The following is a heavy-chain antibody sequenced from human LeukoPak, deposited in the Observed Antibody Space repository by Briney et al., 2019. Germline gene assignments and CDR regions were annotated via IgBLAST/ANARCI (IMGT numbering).Heavy chain of an antibody. CDR2: MSYNGRNI. Sequence: PGGSLRLSCAASVFAFSDYDMHWVRGAPGKGPEWVAVMSYNGRNIYYADSVKGRFTISRDNTRNTLYLQMNSLRPEDTAVFYCARAHSSGWKAFDYWGQGTLVTVSS. CDR1: VFAFSDYD. D-gene: IGHD6-19*01. J-gene: IGHJ4*02. V-gene: IGHV3-30*04. CDR3: ARAHSSGWKAFDY.